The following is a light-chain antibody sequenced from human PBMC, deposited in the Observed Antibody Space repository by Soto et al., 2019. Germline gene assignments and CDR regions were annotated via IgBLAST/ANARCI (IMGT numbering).Light chain of an antibody. CDR2: GAS. V-gene: IGKV3-20*01. Sequence: EIMLTQSPCTLSLSPGERATLSCRASQSVSSSYLAWYQQKPGQAPRLLIYGASSRATGIPDRFSGSGSGTDFTLTISRLEPEDFAVYYCQQYGSSPHFGQGKRLEI. CDR3: QQYGSSPH. J-gene: IGKJ5*01. CDR1: QSVSSSY.